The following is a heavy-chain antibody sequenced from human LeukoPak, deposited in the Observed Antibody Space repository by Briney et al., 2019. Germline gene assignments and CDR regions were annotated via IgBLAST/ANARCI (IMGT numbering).Heavy chain of an antibody. V-gene: IGHV1-2*02. CDR1: GYTFTGYY. CDR2: INPNSGGT. D-gene: IGHD3-9*01. CDR3: AREETYYDILTGYSLAHFDY. Sequence: WASVKVSCKASGYTFTGYYMHWVRQAPGQGLEWMGWINPNSGGTNYAQKFQGRVTMTRDTSISTAYMELSRLRSDDTAVYYCAREETYYDILTGYSLAHFDYWGQGTLVTVSS. J-gene: IGHJ4*02.